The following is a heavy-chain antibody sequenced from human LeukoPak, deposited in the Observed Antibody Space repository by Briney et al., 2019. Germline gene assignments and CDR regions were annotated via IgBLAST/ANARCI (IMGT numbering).Heavy chain of an antibody. D-gene: IGHD5-12*01. J-gene: IGHJ4*02. CDR1: GFTFSSYW. Sequence: PGGSLRLSCAASGFTFSSYWMHWVRQAPGKGLVWVSRIKTDGSSTDYADSVKGRFTISRDNAKNTMYLQMNSLRAEDTAVYYCARVGYSGWNLEYWGQGTLVTVSS. V-gene: IGHV3-74*01. CDR3: ARVGYSGWNLEY. CDR2: IKTDGSST.